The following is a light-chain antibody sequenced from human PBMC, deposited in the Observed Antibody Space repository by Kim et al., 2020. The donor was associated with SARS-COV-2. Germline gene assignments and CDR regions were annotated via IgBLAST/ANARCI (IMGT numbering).Light chain of an antibody. CDR3: QVWDSSSDQWV. J-gene: IGLJ3*02. CDR2: YDS. Sequence: APGKTARITGGGNNIGSKSVPWYQQKPGQAPGLVIYYDSDRPSGIPERFSGSNSGNTATLTSSRVEAGDEADYYCQVWDSSSDQWVFGGGTQLTVL. V-gene: IGLV3-21*04. CDR1: NIGSKS.